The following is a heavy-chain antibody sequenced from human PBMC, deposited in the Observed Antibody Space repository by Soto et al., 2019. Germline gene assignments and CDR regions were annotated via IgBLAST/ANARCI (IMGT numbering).Heavy chain of an antibody. CDR2: ITGSGGTV. CDR1: GFDFSGAE. D-gene: IGHD3-9*01. CDR3: ARVSPFILGSPL. Sequence: PGGSLRLSCSASGFDFSGAEMNWFRQVPGKGLEWVAYITGSGGTVFHADSVKGRFNISRDNARNSLFLQMSSLTADDTGVYYCARVSPFILGSPLWGQGTLVTVSS. J-gene: IGHJ4*02. V-gene: IGHV3-48*03.